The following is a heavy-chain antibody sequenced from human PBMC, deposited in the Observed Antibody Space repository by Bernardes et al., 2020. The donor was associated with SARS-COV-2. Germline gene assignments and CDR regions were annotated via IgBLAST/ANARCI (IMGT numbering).Heavy chain of an antibody. Sequence: ASVKVSCKASGYIFSDYYVHWVRQAPGQGREWMGWIKPKSGSTDSAQRFQGRFTLTRDTSLSTVYMELNRLSSDDTAVYYCVRDKDVAGKGNWFDPWGQGTLVTVSS. CDR3: VRDKDVAGKGNWFDP. D-gene: IGHD6-19*01. CDR1: GYIFSDYY. J-gene: IGHJ5*02. CDR2: IKPKSGST. V-gene: IGHV1-2*02.